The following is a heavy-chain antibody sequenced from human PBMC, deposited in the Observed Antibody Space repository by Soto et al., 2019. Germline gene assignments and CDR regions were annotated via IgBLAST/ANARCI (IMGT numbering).Heavy chain of an antibody. J-gene: IGHJ6*02. D-gene: IGHD2-15*01. V-gene: IGHV3-53*01. Sequence: PGGSLRLSCNASGFTVSITYTSWVRQAPGMGLEWVAVIESGGSTHYADSVKGRFTISRDIPKNMIYLQLHTLRAEDTAVYYCAKDLGPLRLLNYYFYGLDVWGQGTTVTVSS. CDR2: IESGGST. CDR1: GFTVSITY. CDR3: AKDLGPLRLLNYYFYGLDV.